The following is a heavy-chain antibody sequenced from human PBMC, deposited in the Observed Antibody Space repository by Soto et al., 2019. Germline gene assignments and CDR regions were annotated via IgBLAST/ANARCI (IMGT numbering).Heavy chain of an antibody. Sequence: GASVKVSFKASGYIFINYGITWVRQAPGQGLEWMGWISGYNGNTKYADKLQGRVTMTTDTSTTTAYMELRSLRSDDTAVYYCARDEVPAANWLDRWGRGTLVTVSS. CDR1: GYIFINYG. V-gene: IGHV1-18*01. CDR2: ISGYNGNT. J-gene: IGHJ5*02. D-gene: IGHD2-2*01. CDR3: ARDEVPAANWLDR.